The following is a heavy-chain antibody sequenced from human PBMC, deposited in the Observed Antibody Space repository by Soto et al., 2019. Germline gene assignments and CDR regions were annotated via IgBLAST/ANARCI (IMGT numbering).Heavy chain of an antibody. J-gene: IGHJ6*02. CDR2: ISSSSSYI. D-gene: IGHD4-17*01. CDR1: GFTFSSYS. V-gene: IGHV3-21*01. Sequence: GGSLRLSCAASGFTFSSYSMNWVRQAPGKGLEWVSSISSSSSYIYYTDSVKGRFTISRDNAKNSLYLQMNSLRAEDTAVYYCARSLYGGPYGMDVWGQGTTVTVSS. CDR3: ARSLYGGPYGMDV.